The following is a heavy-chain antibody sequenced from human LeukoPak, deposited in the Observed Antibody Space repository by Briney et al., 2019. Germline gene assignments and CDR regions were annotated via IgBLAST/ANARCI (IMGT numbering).Heavy chain of an antibody. CDR3: ARDLVTDGLGY. J-gene: IGHJ4*02. Sequence: SVKVSCKASGYTFTSYGISWVRQAPGQGLEWMGRIIPILGIANYAQKFQGRVTITADKSTSTAYMELSSLRSEDTAVYYCARDLVTDGLGYWGQGTLVTVSS. CDR2: IIPILGIA. CDR1: GYTFTSYG. V-gene: IGHV1-69*04. D-gene: IGHD4-23*01.